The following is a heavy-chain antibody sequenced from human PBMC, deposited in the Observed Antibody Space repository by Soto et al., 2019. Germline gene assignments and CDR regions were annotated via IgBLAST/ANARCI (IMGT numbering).Heavy chain of an antibody. CDR2: FRTSGDGGTT. D-gene: IGHD3-10*01. V-gene: IGHV3-23*01. CDR3: AKKVNSGPGSQYFDY. Sequence: GGSLRLSCTTSGFMFSYYGMHWVRQAPGKGLEWVSGFRTSGDGGTTYYADSVKGRFTISRDNSKNMLFLQMNSLRAEDTAIYYCAKKVNSGPGSQYFDYWGQGTLVTVSS. CDR1: GFMFSYYG. J-gene: IGHJ4*02.